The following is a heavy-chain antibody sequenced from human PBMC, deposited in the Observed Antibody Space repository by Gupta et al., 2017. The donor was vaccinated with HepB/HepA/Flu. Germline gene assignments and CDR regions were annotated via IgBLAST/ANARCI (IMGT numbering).Heavy chain of an antibody. CDR2: ISGNSLAT. J-gene: IGHJ3*02. Sequence: EVQLLESGGGLAQPGGSLRLSCAASGFTFNSYAMGWVRQTPGKGLEWVSSISGNSLATYYRDSVKGRFTISRDNSKNILYLQMNSLRAEDSAIFYCAKYYADIYPEYDAFHTWGQGITVTASS. D-gene: IGHD3-16*01. CDR3: AKYYADIYPEYDAFHT. CDR1: GFTFNSYA. V-gene: IGHV3-23*02.